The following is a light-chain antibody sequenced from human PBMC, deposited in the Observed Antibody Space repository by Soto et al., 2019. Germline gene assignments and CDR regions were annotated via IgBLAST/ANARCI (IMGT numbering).Light chain of an antibody. Sequence: DIQMTQSPSSVSASVGDRVTITCRASQAISSWLAWYQQKPGRAPKLLIYTASSLQNGAPSRFTGSAPGTDFTLTITSLQPDDTANDYCQQARSFPLTFGGGTKVEIK. J-gene: IGKJ4*01. CDR1: QAISSW. V-gene: IGKV1-12*01. CDR2: TAS. CDR3: QQARSFPLT.